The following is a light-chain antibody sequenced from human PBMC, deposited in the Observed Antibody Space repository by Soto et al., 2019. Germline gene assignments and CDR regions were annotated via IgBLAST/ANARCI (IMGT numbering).Light chain of an antibody. Sequence: DIQMTQSPSTLSASVGERVSITCRASQSISSWLAWYQQTPGKAPNLLIYDASSLETGLPSRFSGSGSGTEFTLTIRRLHPDDFATDYRQHYNSYGTFGQGTKVDIK. CDR2: DAS. J-gene: IGKJ1*01. V-gene: IGKV1-5*01. CDR3: QHYNSYGT. CDR1: QSISSW.